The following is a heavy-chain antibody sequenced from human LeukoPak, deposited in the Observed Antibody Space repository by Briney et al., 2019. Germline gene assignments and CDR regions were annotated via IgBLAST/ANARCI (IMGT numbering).Heavy chain of an antibody. J-gene: IGHJ4*02. Sequence: PSETLSLTCTVSGGSISSGSYYWRWLRQPAGKGLEWIGRIYTSGSTNYNPSLKSRFTISVDTSKNQFSLKLSSVTAADTAVYYCARVTTGGYYNCWGQGTLVTVSS. CDR1: GGSISSGSYY. CDR2: IYTSGST. D-gene: IGHD3-22*01. CDR3: ARVTTGGYYNC. V-gene: IGHV4-61*02.